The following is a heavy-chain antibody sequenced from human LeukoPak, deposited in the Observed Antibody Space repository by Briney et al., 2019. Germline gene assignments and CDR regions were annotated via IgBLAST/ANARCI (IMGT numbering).Heavy chain of an antibody. CDR3: AGPVTVLEYSDSLL. J-gene: IGHJ4*02. V-gene: IGHV3-7*01. CDR1: GFTFTNYW. CDR2: IYLDGSRA. Sequence: GGSLRLSCAVSGFTFTNYWMSWARQSPGKGLEWVANIYLDGSRAYYVDSVKGRFTISRDNAKNSLFLQMNSLRAEDTAIYYCAGPVTVLEYSDSLLWGQGTLAIVSS. D-gene: IGHD3-22*01.